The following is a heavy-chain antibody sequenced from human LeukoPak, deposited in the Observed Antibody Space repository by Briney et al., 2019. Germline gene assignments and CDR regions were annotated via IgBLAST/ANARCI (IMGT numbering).Heavy chain of an antibody. CDR3: AIRYCSSTSCYSHSYYYYYYMDV. CDR2: IIPIFGTA. D-gene: IGHD2-2*01. J-gene: IGHJ6*03. CDR1: GGTFSSYA. Sequence: SVKVSCKASGGTFSSYAISWVRQAPGQGLEWMGGIIPIFGTANYAQKFQGRVTITADESTSTAYMELSSLRSEDTAVYYCAIRYCSSTSCYSHSYYYYYYMDVWGKGTTVTVSS. V-gene: IGHV1-69*13.